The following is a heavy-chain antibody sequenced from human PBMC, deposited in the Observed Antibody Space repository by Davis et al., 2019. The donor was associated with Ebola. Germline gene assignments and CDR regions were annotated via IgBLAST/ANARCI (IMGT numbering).Heavy chain of an antibody. CDR3: ARDGVEGTAMAGTLTYYYYYYGMDV. J-gene: IGHJ6*02. CDR2: ISDDGNNK. CDR1: GSTLTNNG. V-gene: IGHV3-30*03. D-gene: IGHD5-18*01. Sequence: SLKISCAVSGSTLTNNGIHWVRQAPGKGLEWVAVISDDGNNKYYADSVKGRSTISRDNARNSLYLQMNSLRDEDTAVYCCARDGVEGTAMAGTLTYYYYYYGMDVWGQGTTVTVSS.